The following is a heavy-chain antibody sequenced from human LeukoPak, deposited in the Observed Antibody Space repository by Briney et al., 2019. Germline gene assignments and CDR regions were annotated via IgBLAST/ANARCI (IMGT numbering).Heavy chain of an antibody. J-gene: IGHJ6*03. Sequence: PSETLSLTCTVSGGSISSYYWSWIRQPAGKGLEWIGRIYTSGSTNYNPSLKSRVTMSVDTSKNQFSLKLSSVTAADTAVYYCARGPYRAWFGGTGYYYYYYMDVWGKGTTVTISS. D-gene: IGHD3-10*01. CDR2: IYTSGST. CDR1: GGSISSYY. V-gene: IGHV4-4*07. CDR3: ARGPYRAWFGGTGYYYYYYMDV.